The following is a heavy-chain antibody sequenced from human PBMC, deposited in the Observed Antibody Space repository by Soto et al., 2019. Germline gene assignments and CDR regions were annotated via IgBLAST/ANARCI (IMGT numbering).Heavy chain of an antibody. CDR2: IYLSGST. D-gene: IGHD3-16*01. CDR1: GGSISSGGFS. V-gene: IGHV4-30-2*01. CDR3: ARGGDYYFDS. Sequence: SETLSLTCAVSGGSISSGGFSWSWVRQPPGKGLQWIGYIYLSGSTYYNPSLKSRVNISLDRSKNQFSLRLTSVTAADTAGYYCARGGDYYFDSWGQGTLVTVSS. J-gene: IGHJ4*02.